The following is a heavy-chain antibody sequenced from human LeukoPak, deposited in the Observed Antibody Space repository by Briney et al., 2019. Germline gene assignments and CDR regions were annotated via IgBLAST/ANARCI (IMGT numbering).Heavy chain of an antibody. Sequence: ASVKVSCKASGYTFTSYDINWVRQATGQGLEWMGWMNPNIGNTGYAQKFQGRVTMTRNTSISTAYMELSSLRSEDTAVYYCARIYDSSGYYEDYWGQGTLVTVSS. CDR3: ARIYDSSGYYEDY. CDR1: GYTFTSYD. J-gene: IGHJ4*02. V-gene: IGHV1-8*01. D-gene: IGHD3-22*01. CDR2: MNPNIGNT.